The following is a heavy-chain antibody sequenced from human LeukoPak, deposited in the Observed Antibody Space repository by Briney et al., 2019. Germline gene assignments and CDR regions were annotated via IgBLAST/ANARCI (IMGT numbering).Heavy chain of an antibody. CDR1: GGSISSYY. D-gene: IGHD6-19*01. CDR3: ARSSMAVAGTLGY. J-gene: IGHJ4*02. CDR2: IYSGGIT. V-gene: IGHV3-66*01. Sequence: ETLSLTCTVSGGSISSYYWSWVRQTPGKGLEWVAVIYSGGITYYADSVKGRFNVSRDNSKNTVYLQMNSLRGEDTAVYYCARSSMAVAGTLGYWGQGTLVTVSS.